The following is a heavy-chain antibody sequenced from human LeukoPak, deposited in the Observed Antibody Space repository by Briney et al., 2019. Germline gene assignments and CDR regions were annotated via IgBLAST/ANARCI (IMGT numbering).Heavy chain of an antibody. CDR3: ARVLQDDYVCGTDRPFDY. CDR2: INPNSGGT. V-gene: IGHV1-2*02. D-gene: IGHD3-16*02. CDR1: GYTFTGYY. J-gene: IGHJ4*02. Sequence: ASVKVSCKSSGYTFTGYYIHWVRQAPGRGVEWMGWINPNSGGTKYAQKLRGRVTKTRDTAISTAYMELSRLRSDDTAVYYCARVLQDDYVCGTDRPFDYWGQGTLVTVSS.